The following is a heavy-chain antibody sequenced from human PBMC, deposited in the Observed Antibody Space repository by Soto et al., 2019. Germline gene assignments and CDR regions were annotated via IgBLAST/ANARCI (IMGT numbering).Heavy chain of an antibody. CDR2: INHSGST. CDR1: GGSFSGYY. V-gene: IGHV4-34*01. J-gene: IGHJ6*02. D-gene: IGHD3-10*01. CDR3: ARARRLFQRFGELLNYYGMDV. Sequence: QVQLQQWGAGLLKPSETLSLTCAVYGGSFSGYYWSWIRQPPGKGLEWIGEINHSGSTNYNPSLKSRVTISVDTSKNQFSLKLSSVTAADTAVYYCARARRLFQRFGELLNYYGMDVWGQGTTVTVSS.